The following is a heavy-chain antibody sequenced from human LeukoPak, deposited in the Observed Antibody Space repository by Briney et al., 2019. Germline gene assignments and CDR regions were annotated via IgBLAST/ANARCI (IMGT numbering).Heavy chain of an antibody. D-gene: IGHD3-10*01. CDR3: ASMVRGVKGIDY. J-gene: IGHJ4*02. V-gene: IGHV3-21*04. Sequence: GGSLRLSCAASGFTFSSYSMNWVRQAPGKGLEWVSSISSSSSYIYYADSVKGRFTISRDNSKNTLYLQMNSLRAEDTAVYYCASMVRGVKGIDYWGQGTLVTVSS. CDR1: GFTFSSYS. CDR2: ISSSSSYI.